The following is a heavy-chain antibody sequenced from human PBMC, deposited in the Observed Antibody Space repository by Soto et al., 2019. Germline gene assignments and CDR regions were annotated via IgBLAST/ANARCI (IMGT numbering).Heavy chain of an antibody. CDR3: ARVLTMVRGVRYYGMDV. Sequence: WETLSLTCTVSGGSISSYYWSWIRQPPGKGLEWIGYIYYSGSTNYNPSLKSRVTISVDTSKNQFSLKLSSVTAADTAVYYCARVLTMVRGVRYYGMDVWGQGTTVTVSS. J-gene: IGHJ6*02. D-gene: IGHD3-10*01. V-gene: IGHV4-59*01. CDR2: IYYSGST. CDR1: GGSISSYY.